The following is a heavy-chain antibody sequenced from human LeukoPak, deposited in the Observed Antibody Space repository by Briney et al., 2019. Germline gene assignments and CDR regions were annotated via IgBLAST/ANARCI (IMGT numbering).Heavy chain of an antibody. Sequence: GGSLRLSCAASGFTFSSYAMSWVRQAPGKGLEWVSAISGSGGGTYYADSVKGRFTISRDNSKNTLYLQMNSLRAEDTAVYYCAKDLNSRRAVAGTEDYWGQGTLVTVSS. D-gene: IGHD6-19*01. V-gene: IGHV3-23*01. CDR2: ISGSGGGT. CDR3: AKDLNSRRAVAGTEDY. CDR1: GFTFSSYA. J-gene: IGHJ4*02.